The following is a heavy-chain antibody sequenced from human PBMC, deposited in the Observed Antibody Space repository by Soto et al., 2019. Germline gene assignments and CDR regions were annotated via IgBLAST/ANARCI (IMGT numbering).Heavy chain of an antibody. CDR2: INQDGSEK. CDR3: ATGLTWPNS. V-gene: IGHV3-7*01. CDR1: QISFSSYW. J-gene: IGHJ5*01. Sequence: EEQLVESGGGLVQPGGSLKLSCVVSQISFSSYWMTWVRQAPGKGLECVANINQDGSEKYYEDSVKGRFTISRDNTKNSRYLHMNSLRAEDTAVYHCATGLTWPNSWGHGTLVAVSS. D-gene: IGHD2-8*01.